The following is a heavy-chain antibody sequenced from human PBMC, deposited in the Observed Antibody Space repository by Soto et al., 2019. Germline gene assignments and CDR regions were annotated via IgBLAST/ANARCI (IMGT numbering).Heavy chain of an antibody. CDR1: GGSIISYY. J-gene: IGHJ4*02. D-gene: IGHD6-19*01. CDR2: INHSGST. Sequence: QVQLQESGPGLVKPSETLSLTCTVSGGSIISYYWSWIRQSPEKGLEWIGYINHSGSTLYYPSLNNRATVSLDRSNMRFSLKLTSVTAADTALYYCAREVRSNTGWYWDYWGQGTLVTVSS. V-gene: IGHV4-59*01. CDR3: AREVRSNTGWYWDY.